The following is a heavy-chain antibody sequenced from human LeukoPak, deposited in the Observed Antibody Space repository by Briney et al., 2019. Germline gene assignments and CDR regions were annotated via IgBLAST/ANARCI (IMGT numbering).Heavy chain of an antibody. Sequence: GRSLRLSCAASGFTFSLYAMHWVRQAPGKGLEWVAIISYDGSNKYYANSVKGRFTISRDSSKNTLYLQMTSLRVEDTAVYYCAKAPSASTVTTGGFDYWGQGTPVTVSS. CDR1: GFTFSLYA. CDR3: AKAPSASTVTTGGFDY. D-gene: IGHD4-11*01. J-gene: IGHJ4*02. CDR2: ISYDGSNK. V-gene: IGHV3-30-3*01.